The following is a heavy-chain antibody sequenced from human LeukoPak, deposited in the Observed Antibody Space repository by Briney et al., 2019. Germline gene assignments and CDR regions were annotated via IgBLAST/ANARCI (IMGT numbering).Heavy chain of an antibody. J-gene: IGHJ4*02. V-gene: IGHV4-34*01. CDR2: INHSGST. CDR3: ARESAMVPTLDY. D-gene: IGHD5-18*01. CDR1: GGSFSGYY. Sequence: SETLSLTCAVYGGSFSGYYWSWIRQPPGKGLEWIGEINHSGSTNYNPSLKSRVTISVDTSKNQFSLKLSSVTAADTAVYYCARESAMVPTLDYWGQGTLVTVSS.